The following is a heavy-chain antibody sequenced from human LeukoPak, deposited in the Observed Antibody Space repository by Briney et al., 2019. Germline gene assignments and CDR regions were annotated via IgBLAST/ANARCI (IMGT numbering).Heavy chain of an antibody. Sequence: GASVKVSCKASGGTFSSYAISWVRQAPGQGLEWMGRIIPIFGIANYAQKFQGRVTITADKSTSTAYMELSSLRSEDTAVYYCARGDGGRATEFDYWGQGTLVTVSS. CDR1: GGTFSSYA. V-gene: IGHV1-69*04. J-gene: IGHJ4*02. CDR3: ARGDGGRATEFDY. CDR2: IIPIFGIA. D-gene: IGHD1-26*01.